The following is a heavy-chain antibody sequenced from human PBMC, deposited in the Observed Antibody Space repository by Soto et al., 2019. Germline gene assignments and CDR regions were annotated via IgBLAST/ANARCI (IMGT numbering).Heavy chain of an antibody. CDR2: IYHTGST. CDR1: GGSMSRGDYY. V-gene: IGHV4-30-4*01. J-gene: IGHJ4*02. CDR3: ARLVDNYGHYYFDY. D-gene: IGHD5-18*01. Sequence: SETLSLTCTVSGGSMSRGDYYWSWIRQPPGKGLEWIGFIYHTGSTYYSPSLKSRVAISVDTSKDQFSLNLNSVTAAGTAMYYCARLVDNYGHYYFDYWGQGILVTVSS.